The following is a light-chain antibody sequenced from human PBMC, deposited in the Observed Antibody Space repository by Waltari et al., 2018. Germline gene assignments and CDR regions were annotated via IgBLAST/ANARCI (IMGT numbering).Light chain of an antibody. J-gene: IGLJ3*02. CDR2: DVS. V-gene: IGLV2-14*03. Sequence: QSALTQPASVSGSPGQSITISCTGTISDVGGYTYVSWYQQYPGKVPKVLIYDVSIRPAGVTNRFSGSKSGNTSSLTISGLQPDDEADYYCCSYTSRNTLVFGGGTKLTVL. CDR1: ISDVGGYTY. CDR3: CSYTSRNTLV.